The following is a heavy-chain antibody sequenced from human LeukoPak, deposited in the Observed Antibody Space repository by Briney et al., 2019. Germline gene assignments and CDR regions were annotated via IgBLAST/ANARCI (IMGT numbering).Heavy chain of an antibody. CDR2: IRSSSIYI. Sequence: GGSLRLSCAASGFTVSSYSMNWVRQAPGKGLEWISSIRSSSIYIYYADSVKGRFTISRDNAKNSLYLQMNSLRAEDTGVYYCARDSSSGWYEWFDPWGQGTLVTVSS. J-gene: IGHJ5*02. D-gene: IGHD6-19*01. CDR3: ARDSSSGWYEWFDP. CDR1: GFTVSSYS. V-gene: IGHV3-21*01.